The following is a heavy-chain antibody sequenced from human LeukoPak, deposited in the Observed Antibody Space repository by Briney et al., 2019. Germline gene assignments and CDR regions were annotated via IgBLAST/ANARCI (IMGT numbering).Heavy chain of an antibody. V-gene: IGHV4-38-2*02. J-gene: IGHJ4*02. CDR1: GYSISSGYY. D-gene: IGHD3-10*01. CDR3: ARDWDYYGSGSYPETGTVDY. Sequence: SETLSLTCTVSGYSISSGYYWGWIRQPPGKGLEWIGSIYHSGSTYYNPSLKSRVTISVDTSKNQFSLKLSSVTAADTAVYYCARDWDYYGSGSYPETGTVDYWGQGTLVTVSS. CDR2: IYHSGST.